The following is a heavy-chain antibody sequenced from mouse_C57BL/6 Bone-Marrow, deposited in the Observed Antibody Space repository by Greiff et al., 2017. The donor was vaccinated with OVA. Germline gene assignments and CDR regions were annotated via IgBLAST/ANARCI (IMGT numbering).Heavy chain of an antibody. J-gene: IGHJ3*01. Sequence: QVQLKQSGAELARPGASVKLSCKASGYTFTSYGISWVKQRTGQGLEWIGEIYPRSGNTYYNEKFKGKATLTADKSSSTAYMELRSLTSEDSAVYFCASELTYYSNYAYWGQGTLVTVSA. D-gene: IGHD2-5*01. CDR3: ASELTYYSNYAY. CDR1: GYTFTSYG. V-gene: IGHV1-81*01. CDR2: IYPRSGNT.